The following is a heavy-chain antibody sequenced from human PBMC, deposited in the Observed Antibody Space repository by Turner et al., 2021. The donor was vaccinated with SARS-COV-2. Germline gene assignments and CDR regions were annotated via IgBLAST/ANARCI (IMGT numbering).Heavy chain of an antibody. CDR2: IYYSGST. V-gene: IGHV4-39*01. D-gene: IGHD2-21*01. Sequence: QLQLQESGPGLVKPSETLSLTCTVSGGSISSSSYYWGWIRQPPGKGLEWIGSIYYSGSTYYNPSLKSRVTISVDTSKNQFSLKLNSVTAADTAIYYCARSSRGGALGMDVWGQGTTVTVSS. CDR3: ARSSRGGALGMDV. CDR1: GGSISSSSYY. J-gene: IGHJ6*02.